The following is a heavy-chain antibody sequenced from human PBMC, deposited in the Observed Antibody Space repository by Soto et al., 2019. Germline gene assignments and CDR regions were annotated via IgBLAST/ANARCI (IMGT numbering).Heavy chain of an antibody. J-gene: IGHJ6*02. Sequence: SETLSLTCTVSGGSISSGDYYWSWIRQPPGKGLEWIGYIYYSGSTYYNPSLKSRVTISVDTSKNQFSLKLSSVTAADTAVYYCAREGVRGAPMDVWGQGTTVTVSS. CDR3: AREGVRGAPMDV. D-gene: IGHD3-10*01. CDR1: GGSISSGDYY. V-gene: IGHV4-30-4*01. CDR2: IYYSGST.